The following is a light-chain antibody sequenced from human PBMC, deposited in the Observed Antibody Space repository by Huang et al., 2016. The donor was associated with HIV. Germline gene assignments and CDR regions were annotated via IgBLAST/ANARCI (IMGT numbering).Light chain of an antibody. J-gene: IGKJ4*01. V-gene: IGKV3-15*01. Sequence: EIVMTQSPATLSVSPGERATLSCRASQSVNSNLVWYQQKPGQAPRLLIHGASTRATGIPASFSGSGSGTEFTLTISSLQSEDFAVYYCQQYNNWPLTFGGGTKVEIK. CDR2: GAS. CDR3: QQYNNWPLT. CDR1: QSVNSN.